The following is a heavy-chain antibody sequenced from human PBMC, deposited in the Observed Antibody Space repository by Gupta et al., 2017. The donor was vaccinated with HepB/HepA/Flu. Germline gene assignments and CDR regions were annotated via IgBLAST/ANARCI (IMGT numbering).Heavy chain of an antibody. CDR2: INPSGGST. CDR3: ARDYYDSSGYYSRYYYYYGMDV. J-gene: IGHJ6*02. V-gene: IGHV1-46*01. Sequence: VPLVQSGAEVKKPGASVKVSCKASGYTFTSYYMHWVRQAPGQGLEWMGIINPSGGSTSYAQKFQGRVTMTMDTSTSTVYMELSSLRSEDTAVYYCARDYYDSSGYYSRYYYYYGMDVWGQGTTVTVSS. D-gene: IGHD3-22*01. CDR1: GYTFTSYY.